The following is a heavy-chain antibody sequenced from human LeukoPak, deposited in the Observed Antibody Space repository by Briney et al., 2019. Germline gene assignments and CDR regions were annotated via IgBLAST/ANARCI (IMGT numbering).Heavy chain of an antibody. V-gene: IGHV4-59*01. D-gene: IGHD3-22*01. Sequence: SETLSLTCTVSGGSISSYYWSWIRQPPGKGLEWIGYIYYSGSTNYNPSLKSRVTISVDTSKNQFSLKLSSVTAADTAVYYCARDYDSSGYLGYWGQETLVTVSS. CDR1: GGSISSYY. CDR2: IYYSGST. J-gene: IGHJ4*02. CDR3: ARDYDSSGYLGY.